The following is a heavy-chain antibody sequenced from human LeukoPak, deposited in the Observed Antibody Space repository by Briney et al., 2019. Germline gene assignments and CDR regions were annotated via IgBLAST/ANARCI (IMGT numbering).Heavy chain of an antibody. D-gene: IGHD1-20*01. CDR3: ARQVRYNWNPDAFDI. Sequence: SETLSLTCTVSGGSISSSSYYWGWLRQPPGKGLEWIGSIYYSGSTYYNPSLKSRVTISVDTSKNQFSLKLSSVTAADTAVYYCARQVRYNWNPDAFDIWGQGTMVTVSS. J-gene: IGHJ3*02. CDR2: IYYSGST. V-gene: IGHV4-39*01. CDR1: GGSISSSSYY.